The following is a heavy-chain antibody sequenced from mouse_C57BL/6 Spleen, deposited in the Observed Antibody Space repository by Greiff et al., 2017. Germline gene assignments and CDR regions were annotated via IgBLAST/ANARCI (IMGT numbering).Heavy chain of an antibody. CDR1: GFTFSDYG. CDR3: ARHGYYYGSSDAMDY. Sequence: EVKLVESGGGLVKPGGSLKLSCAASGFTFSDYGMHWVRQAPEKGLEWVAYLSSGSSAIYYADTVKGRFTIARDNAKNTLFLQMTSLKSEDTAMYDCARHGYYYGSSDAMDYWGQGTSVTVSS. V-gene: IGHV5-17*01. J-gene: IGHJ4*01. D-gene: IGHD1-1*01. CDR2: LSSGSSAI.